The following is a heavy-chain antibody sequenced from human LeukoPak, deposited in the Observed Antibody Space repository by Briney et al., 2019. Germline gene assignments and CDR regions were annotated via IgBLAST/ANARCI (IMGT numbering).Heavy chain of an antibody. J-gene: IGHJ4*02. Sequence: SETLSLTCTVSGGSISSYYWSWIRQPPGKGLEWIGYIYYSGSTNYNPSLKSRVTISVDTSKNQFSLKLSSVTAADTAVYYCACGVAAAGXXYFDYWGQGSLVTVSS. CDR3: ACGVAAAGXXYFDY. CDR2: IYYSGST. D-gene: IGHD6-13*01. CDR1: GGSISSYY. V-gene: IGHV4-59*12.